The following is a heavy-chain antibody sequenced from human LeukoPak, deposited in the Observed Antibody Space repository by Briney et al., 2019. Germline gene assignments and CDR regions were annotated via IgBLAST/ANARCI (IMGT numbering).Heavy chain of an antibody. Sequence: PGRSLRLSCAASGFTFSIYGMQWVRQAPGKGLEWVALIWSDGSGTYYADSVKGRFTISRDNSKNTLYLQMNGLRAEDTAVYYCARRYCSSTGCYMGYDYYGMDVWGQGTTVTVSS. V-gene: IGHV3-33*01. J-gene: IGHJ6*02. CDR1: GFTFSIYG. CDR2: IWSDGSGT. CDR3: ARRYCSSTGCYMGYDYYGMDV. D-gene: IGHD2-2*02.